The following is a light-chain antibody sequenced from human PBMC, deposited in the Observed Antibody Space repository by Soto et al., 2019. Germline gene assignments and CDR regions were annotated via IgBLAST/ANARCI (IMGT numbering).Light chain of an antibody. CDR3: GSYTTSSNYV. CDR2: DVS. V-gene: IGLV2-14*01. CDR1: SSDIDAYNY. Sequence: QSALTQPASVSGSPGQSITISCTGTSSDIDAYNYVSWYQQHPGRAPKLMIYDVSNRPSGISNRFSGSKSGNTASLTISGLQAEDEADYYCGSYTTSSNYVFGTGTKVTVL. J-gene: IGLJ1*01.